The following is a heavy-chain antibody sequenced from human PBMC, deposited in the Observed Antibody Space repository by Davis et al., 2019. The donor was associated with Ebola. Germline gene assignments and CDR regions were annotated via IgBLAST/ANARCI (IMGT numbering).Heavy chain of an antibody. CDR2: ISGSGGGT. J-gene: IGHJ4*02. CDR1: GFSFSRFA. CDR3: AKVMGLVGTTAIDF. D-gene: IGHD1-26*01. Sequence: GESLKISCAASGFSFSRFAMNWVRQAPGKGLEWVSVISGSGGGTYYGDSVKGRFTISRDNSKNTLYLEMRSLRREDAAVYYCAKVMGLVGTTAIDFWGQGTLVTVSS. V-gene: IGHV3-23*01.